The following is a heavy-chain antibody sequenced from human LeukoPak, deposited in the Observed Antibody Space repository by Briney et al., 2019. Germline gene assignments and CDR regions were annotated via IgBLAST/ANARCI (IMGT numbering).Heavy chain of an antibody. J-gene: IGHJ4*02. CDR3: TAIRPDY. D-gene: IGHD2-21*02. CDR2: IKSDVRNT. V-gene: IGHV3-74*01. Sequence: GGSLRLSCAASGYSFSTDWMHWVRQAPGKGLVWVARIKSDVRNTDYAASVKGRFTISRGDANNILYLQMNNLSVEDTAVYYCTAIRPDYWGQGTVVTVSS. CDR1: GYSFSTDW.